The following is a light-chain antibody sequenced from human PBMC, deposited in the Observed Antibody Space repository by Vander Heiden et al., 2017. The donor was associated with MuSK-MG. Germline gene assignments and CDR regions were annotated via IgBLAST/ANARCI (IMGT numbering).Light chain of an antibody. CDR3: QHRSNWPPYT. CDR2: DAS. J-gene: IGKJ2*01. CDR1: QSVSSY. Sequence: PGERATLSCRASQSVSSYLAWYQQKPGQAPRLLIYDASNRATGIPARFSGSGSETDFTLTISNREPEDFAVYYCQHRSNWPPYTFGQGTKLEIK. V-gene: IGKV3-11*01.